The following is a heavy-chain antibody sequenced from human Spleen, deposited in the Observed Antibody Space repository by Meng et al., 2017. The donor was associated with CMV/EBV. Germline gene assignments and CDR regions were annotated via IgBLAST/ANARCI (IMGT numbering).Heavy chain of an antibody. Sequence: GESLKISCVASGFTFDDYTMHWVRQAPGKGLEWVSVINWDGSNTFHADSVKGRFTISRDNSKNSLYLKMNSLRIEDTALYYCAKDRDFAFDYWGQGTLVTVSS. V-gene: IGHV3-43*01. D-gene: IGHD2-21*02. CDR1: GFTFDDYT. CDR3: AKDRDFAFDY. CDR2: INWDGSNT. J-gene: IGHJ4*02.